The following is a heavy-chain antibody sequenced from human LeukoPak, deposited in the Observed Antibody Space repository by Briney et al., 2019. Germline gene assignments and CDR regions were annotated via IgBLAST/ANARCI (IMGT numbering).Heavy chain of an antibody. CDR3: ARGSTMKVVVKDY. D-gene: IGHD3-22*01. CDR2: INTNNGHP. V-gene: IGHV7-4-1*02. Sequence: GASVKVSCKASGYTFTGYYMHWVRQAPGQGLEWMGWINTNNGHPTYAQGFTGRFAFSLDTSVSTTYLQISSLKAEDTAVYYCARGSTMKVVVKDYWGQGTLVTVSS. J-gene: IGHJ4*02. CDR1: GYTFTGYY.